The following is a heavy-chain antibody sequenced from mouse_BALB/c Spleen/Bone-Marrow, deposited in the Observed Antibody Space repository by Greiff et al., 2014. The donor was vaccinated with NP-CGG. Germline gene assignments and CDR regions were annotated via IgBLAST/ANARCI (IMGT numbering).Heavy chain of an antibody. CDR1: GFTFSDYY. CDR2: ISDGGSYT. J-gene: IGHJ4*01. D-gene: IGHD2-14*01. Sequence: DVKLVESGGGLVKPGGSLKLSCAASGFTFSDYYMYWVRQTPEKRLEWVATISDGGSYTYYPDSVKGRFTISRDIAKNNLYLQMSSLKSEDTAMYYCAGDRGVQGYAMDYWGQGTSVTVSS. V-gene: IGHV5-4*02. CDR3: AGDRGVQGYAMDY.